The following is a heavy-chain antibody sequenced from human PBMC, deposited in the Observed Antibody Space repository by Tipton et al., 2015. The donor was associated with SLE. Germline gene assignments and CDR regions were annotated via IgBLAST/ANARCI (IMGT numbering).Heavy chain of an antibody. J-gene: IGHJ6*02. CDR3: ARQGLRLLSPLDA. Sequence: TLSLTCSVSGVSITNYHSYWDWFRQTAGKGLEWIACVCNSVSTNYDPSLKSRGTISVDTSKNHFSLELTSVTAADTAVYYCARQGLRLLSPLDAWGQGTTVTVS. CDR1: GVSITNYHSY. D-gene: IGHD3-10*01. V-gene: IGHV4-61*02. CDR2: VCNSVST.